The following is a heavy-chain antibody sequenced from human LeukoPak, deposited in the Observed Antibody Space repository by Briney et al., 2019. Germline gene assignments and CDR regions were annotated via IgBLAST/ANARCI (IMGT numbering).Heavy chain of an antibody. CDR3: ARDLSTSATWELDF. J-gene: IGHJ4*02. V-gene: IGHV1-2*02. D-gene: IGHD6-25*01. CDR2: INPNSGCT. CDR1: GFTFTGYL. Sequence: GASVTVSRQASGFTFTGYLIHWLRQPPGQGLAYMGWINPNSGCTNYAQKFQDRLTMTRDTSTSTASLELSSWRSDDTAVYYCARDLSTSATWELDFWGQGTLVTVSS.